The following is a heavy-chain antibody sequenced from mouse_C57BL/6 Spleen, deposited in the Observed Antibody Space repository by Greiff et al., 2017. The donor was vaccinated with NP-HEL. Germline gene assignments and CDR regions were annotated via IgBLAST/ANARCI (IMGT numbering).Heavy chain of an antibody. D-gene: IGHD2-3*01. CDR3: ARGDDGYLAFAY. Sequence: DVKLVESGPGLVKPSQSLSLTCSVTGYSITSGYYWNWIRQFPGNKLEWMGYISYDGSNNYNPSLKNRISITRDTSKNQFFLKLNSVTTEDTATYYCARGDDGYLAFAYWGQGTLVTVSA. V-gene: IGHV3-6*01. CDR1: GYSITSGYY. J-gene: IGHJ3*01. CDR2: ISYDGSN.